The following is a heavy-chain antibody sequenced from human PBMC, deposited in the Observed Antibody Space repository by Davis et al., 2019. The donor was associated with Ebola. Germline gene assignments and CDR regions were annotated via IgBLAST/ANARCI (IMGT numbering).Heavy chain of an antibody. CDR3: ATDWASGRI. J-gene: IGHJ4*02. V-gene: IGHV3-15*01. Sequence: GESLKISCAASGFSFRNAWMTWVRQAPGKGLESVGLIRSTSSGGTTDYAAPVKGRFTVSRDDSKNILYLQMDSLKVEDTAMYYCATDWASGRIWGQGTLVTGSS. D-gene: IGHD1-14*01. CDR2: IRSTSSGGTT. CDR1: GFSFRNAW.